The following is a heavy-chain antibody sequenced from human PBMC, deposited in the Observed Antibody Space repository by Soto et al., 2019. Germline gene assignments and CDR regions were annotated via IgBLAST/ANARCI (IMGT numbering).Heavy chain of an antibody. J-gene: IGHJ4*02. CDR2: ISGYNGDT. CDR1: GYTFTTYG. D-gene: IGHD5-18*01. Sequence: ASVKVSCKASGYTFTTYGISWVRQAPGQGLEWMGWISGYNGDTNYAQKFQGRVTMTTDTSTSTAHMELRSLRSDDTAVYYCARENVLSYVDTAMVDYFDYWGQGTLVTVSS. V-gene: IGHV1-18*01. CDR3: ARENVLSYVDTAMVDYFDY.